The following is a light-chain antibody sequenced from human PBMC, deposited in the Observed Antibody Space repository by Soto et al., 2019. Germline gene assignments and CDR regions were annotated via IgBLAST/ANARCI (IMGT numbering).Light chain of an antibody. CDR3: QQYYIYPWT. J-gene: IGKJ1*01. CDR2: QAS. CDR1: ESIRGW. Sequence: DIQMTQSPSTLSASVGDRVTITCRASESIRGWLAWFQQKPGKGPELLISQASNLESGVPSRFSGSGSGADFTLTISSLQPDDFATDVCQQYYIYPWTFGQGTKVEVK. V-gene: IGKV1-5*03.